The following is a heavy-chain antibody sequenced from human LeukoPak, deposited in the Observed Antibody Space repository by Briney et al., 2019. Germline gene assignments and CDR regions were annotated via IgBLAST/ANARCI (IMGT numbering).Heavy chain of an antibody. CDR1: GGSFSGYY. J-gene: IGHJ4*02. Sequence: PSETLSLTCAVYGGSFSGYYCSWFHQPPGKGLEWIGEINHDGNTDYNPSLKSRVTISVDTSKDQFSLKVSSVTAADTAVYYCARGPFWFGELFPLDYWGQGTLVTVSS. V-gene: IGHV4-34*01. D-gene: IGHD3-10*01. CDR2: INHDGNT. CDR3: ARGPFWFGELFPLDY.